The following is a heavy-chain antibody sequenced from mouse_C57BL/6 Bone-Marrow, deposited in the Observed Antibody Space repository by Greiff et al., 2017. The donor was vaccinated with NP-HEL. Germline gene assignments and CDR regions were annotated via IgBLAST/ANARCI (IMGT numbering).Heavy chain of an antibody. V-gene: IGHV1-69*01. CDR1: GYTFTSYW. J-gene: IGHJ3*01. CDR2: IDPSDSYT. D-gene: IGHD1-1*01. Sequence: VQLQQPGAELVMPGASVKLSCKASGYTFTSYWMHWVKQRTGQGLEWIGEIDPSDSYTNYNQKFKGKSTLTVDKSSSTAYMQLSSLTSEDSAVYYCAREDYYGSSYTWFAYWGQGTLVTVSA. CDR3: AREDYYGSSYTWFAY.